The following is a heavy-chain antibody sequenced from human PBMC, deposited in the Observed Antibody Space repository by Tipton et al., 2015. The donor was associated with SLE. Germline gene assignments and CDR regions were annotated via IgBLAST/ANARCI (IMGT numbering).Heavy chain of an antibody. CDR1: GFTVSSNY. V-gene: IGHV3-30*03. D-gene: IGHD3-22*01. J-gene: IGHJ3*01. CDR3: ARGEGRAYDSSAYYRDTFDV. Sequence: SLRLSCAASGFTVSSNYMSWVRQAPGKGLDWVALISNDGSTTYYADTVKGRFTISRDNSKNTLYLQMNSLRTEDTALYYCARGEGRAYDSSAYYRDTFDVWGQGTMVTVSS. CDR2: ISNDGSTT.